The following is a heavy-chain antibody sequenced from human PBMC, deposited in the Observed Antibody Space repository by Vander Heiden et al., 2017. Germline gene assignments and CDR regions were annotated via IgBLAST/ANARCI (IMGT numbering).Heavy chain of an antibody. CDR3: ARDNHYGDYPSYFDY. D-gene: IGHD4-17*01. CDR1: APTFSTSA. Sequence: QVQLADLGVGVVQPARSPGLSCAASAPTFSTSATHWVRHAPGKGLGWVAVISDDGSNKYYADSVKGRFTISRDNSKNTLYLQMNSLGAENTAVYYCARDNHYGDYPSYFDYWGQGTLVTVSS. J-gene: IGHJ4*02. CDR2: ISDDGSNK. V-gene: IGHV3-30-3*01.